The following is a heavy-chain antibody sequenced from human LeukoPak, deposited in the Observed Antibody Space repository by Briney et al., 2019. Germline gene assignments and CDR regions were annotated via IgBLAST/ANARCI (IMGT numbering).Heavy chain of an antibody. CDR3: ARALWDDILTGYCWFDP. J-gene: IGHJ5*02. D-gene: IGHD3-9*01. CDR1: GGSISSGGYY. Sequence: PSQTLSLTCTVSGGSISSGGYYWSWIRQHPGKGLEWIGYIYYSGSTYYNPSLKSRVTISVDTSKNQFSLKLSSVTAADTAVYYCARALWDDILTGYCWFDPWGQGTLVIVSS. CDR2: IYYSGST. V-gene: IGHV4-31*03.